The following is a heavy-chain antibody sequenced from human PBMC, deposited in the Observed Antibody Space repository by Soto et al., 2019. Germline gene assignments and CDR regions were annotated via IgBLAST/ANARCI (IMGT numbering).Heavy chain of an antibody. CDR1: GFTFSTYA. CDR2: ISGSGGST. Sequence: EVQLLESGGGLVQPGGSLRLSCEVSGFTFSTYAMSWVRQAPGKGLEWVSHISGSGGSTNYVDSVKGRFTISRDNSKNTLYLQMNSLRAEDTAVYYCAKDYDFWSGYVTYWGQGTLVTVSS. V-gene: IGHV3-23*01. D-gene: IGHD3-3*01. CDR3: AKDYDFWSGYVTY. J-gene: IGHJ4*02.